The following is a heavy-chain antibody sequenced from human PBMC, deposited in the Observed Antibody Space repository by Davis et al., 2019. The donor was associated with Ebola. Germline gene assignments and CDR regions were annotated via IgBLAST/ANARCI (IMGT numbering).Heavy chain of an antibody. V-gene: IGHV1-2*06. CDR3: ARVKGYCSSTSCYDLAWFDP. J-gene: IGHJ5*02. CDR2: INPNSGGT. D-gene: IGHD2-2*01. Sequence: ASVKVSCKAFGYTFTSYGITWVRQAPGQGLEWMGRINPNSGGTNYAQKFQGRVTMTRDTSISTAYMELSSLRSEDTAVYYCARVKGYCSSTSCYDLAWFDPWGQGTLVTVSS. CDR1: GYTFTSYG.